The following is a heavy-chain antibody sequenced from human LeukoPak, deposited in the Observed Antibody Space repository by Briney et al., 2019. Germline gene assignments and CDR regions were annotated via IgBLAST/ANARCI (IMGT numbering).Heavy chain of an antibody. D-gene: IGHD6-19*01. CDR2: ITAYNDNT. CDR3: AREIRYSSGWYYYYYYMDV. V-gene: IGHV1-18*01. Sequence: GASVKVSCKASGYTFTSYGISWVRQAPGQGLEWMGWITAYNDNTNYAQKLQGRVTMTTDTSTSTAYMELRSLRSDDTAVYYCAREIRYSSGWYYYYYYMDVWGKGTTVTVSS. CDR1: GYTFTSYG. J-gene: IGHJ6*03.